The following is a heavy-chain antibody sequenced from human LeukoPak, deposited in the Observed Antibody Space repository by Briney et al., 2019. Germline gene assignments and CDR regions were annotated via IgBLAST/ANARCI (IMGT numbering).Heavy chain of an antibody. Sequence: GESLKISCKGSGYSFTSYWIGWVRQMPGKGLEWMGIIYPGDSDTRYSPSFQGQVTISADKSISTAYLQWSSLKASDTAMYYCARVILYGSGSYYYGDYWGQGTLVTVSS. V-gene: IGHV5-51*01. D-gene: IGHD3-10*01. CDR2: IYPGDSDT. CDR1: GYSFTSYW. J-gene: IGHJ4*02. CDR3: ARVILYGSGSYYYGDY.